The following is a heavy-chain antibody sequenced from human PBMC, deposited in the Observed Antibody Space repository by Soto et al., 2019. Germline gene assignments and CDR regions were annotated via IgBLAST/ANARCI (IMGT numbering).Heavy chain of an antibody. CDR3: ARENKDYNWFDP. Sequence: SETLSLTCTVSGGSISTGSCFWSWIRQHPGKGLEWIGYIYYDGGTYYNPSLKSRVTISVDTSKNQFSLKLSSVTAADTAVYYCARENKDYNWFDPWGQGTLVTVSS. D-gene: IGHD2-15*01. CDR1: GGSISTGSCF. CDR2: IYYDGGT. V-gene: IGHV4-31*03. J-gene: IGHJ5*02.